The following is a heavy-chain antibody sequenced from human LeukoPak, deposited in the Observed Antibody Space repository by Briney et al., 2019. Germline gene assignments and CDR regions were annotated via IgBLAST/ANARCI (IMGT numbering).Heavy chain of an antibody. J-gene: IGHJ4*02. V-gene: IGHV3-48*03. CDR3: ARGGTVTLYYFDY. CDR2: ISNSGSTI. Sequence: GGSLRLSCAASGFTFSNYEMNWVRQAPGKGLEWISYISNSGSTIYYADSVKGRFTISRDNAEKSLYLQMNSLRAEDTAVYYCARGGTVTLYYFDYWGQGTLVTVSS. D-gene: IGHD4-17*01. CDR1: GFTFSNYE.